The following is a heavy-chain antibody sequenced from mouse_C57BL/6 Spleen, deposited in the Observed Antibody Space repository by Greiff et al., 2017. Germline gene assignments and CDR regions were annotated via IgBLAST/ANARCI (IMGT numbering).Heavy chain of an antibody. D-gene: IGHD1-1*01. J-gene: IGHJ2*01. CDR1: GYTFTSYW. V-gene: IGHV1-69*01. CDR2: IDPSDSYT. Sequence: QVQLKESGAELVMPGASVKLSCKASGYTFTSYWMHWVKQRPGQGLEWIGEIDPSDSYTNYNQKFKGKSTLTVDKSSSTAYMQLSSLTSEDSAVYYCARGYYHGSSYVGYWSQGTTLPVSS. CDR3: ARGYYHGSSYVGY.